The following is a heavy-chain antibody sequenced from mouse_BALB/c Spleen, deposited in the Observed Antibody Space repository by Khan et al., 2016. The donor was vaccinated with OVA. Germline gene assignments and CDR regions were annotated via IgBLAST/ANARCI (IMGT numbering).Heavy chain of an antibody. D-gene: IGHD2-14*01. CDR1: GDSITSGY. V-gene: IGHV3-8*02. Sequence: VQLQQSGPSLVKPSQTLSLTCSVTGDSITSGYWNWIRKFPGNKLEYMGYIIYTGYTYSNPSLKSRISITRHTSKNQYYLHLNSVTDEDTATYYCARSTYRYAFVYWGQGTLVTVSA. CDR2: IIYTGYT. CDR3: ARSTYRYAFVY. J-gene: IGHJ3*01.